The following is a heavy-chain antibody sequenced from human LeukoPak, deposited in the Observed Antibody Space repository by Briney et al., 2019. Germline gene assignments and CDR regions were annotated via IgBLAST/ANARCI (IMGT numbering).Heavy chain of an antibody. CDR3: ARDGTGVYNLVQY. J-gene: IGHJ4*02. V-gene: IGHV1-2*02. CDR2: INPNSGGT. CDR1: GYTFTGNY. D-gene: IGHD5-24*01. Sequence: ASVKVSCNASGYTFTGNYMYWGRQAPGPGLELMGWINPNSGGTNYAQKFQGRVTMTRDMSISAVYMELSRLRSDDTAVYYCARDGTGVYNLVQYWGQGTLVTVSS.